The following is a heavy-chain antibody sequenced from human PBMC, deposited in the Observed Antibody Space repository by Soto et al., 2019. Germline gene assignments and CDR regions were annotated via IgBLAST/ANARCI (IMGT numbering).Heavy chain of an antibody. CDR1: GYTFTSYG. CDR3: ARGAYYYDSSGYPKSRYYYGMDV. V-gene: IGHV1-18*04. D-gene: IGHD3-22*01. Sequence: GASVKVSCKASGYTFTSYGISWVRQAPGQGLEWMGWISAYNGNTNYAQKLQGRVTMTTDTSTSTAYMELRSLRSDDTAVYYCARGAYYYDSSGYPKSRYYYGMDVWGQGTTVTVS. J-gene: IGHJ6*02. CDR2: ISAYNGNT.